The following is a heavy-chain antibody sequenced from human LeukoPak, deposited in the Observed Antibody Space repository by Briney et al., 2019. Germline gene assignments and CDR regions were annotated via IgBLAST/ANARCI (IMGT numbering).Heavy chain of an antibody. CDR2: IYYSGST. Sequence: SETLSLTCTVSGGSVNSGTYYWTWIRQPPGKGLEWIGYIYYSGSTNYNPSLKSRLTISMDTSKNHFSLNLRSVTAADTAVYYCAKLNPMTLAGSSWYYSVDVWGHGIAVTVSS. D-gene: IGHD3-10*01. J-gene: IGHJ6*02. CDR3: AKLNPMTLAGSSWYYSVDV. V-gene: IGHV4-61*01. CDR1: GGSVNSGTYY.